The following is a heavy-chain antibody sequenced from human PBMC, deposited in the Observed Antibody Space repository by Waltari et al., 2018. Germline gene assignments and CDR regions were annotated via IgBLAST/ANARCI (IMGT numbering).Heavy chain of an antibody. V-gene: IGHV3-21*02. CDR1: GFTFRTSS. Sequence: EVQLVESGGGQVKPGGSLRLSCATSGFTFRTSSLNWVRQAPGKGLEWVSSISSSSGNRYYADSVKGRFTISRDNAKNSMYMQLNSLRVEDTAIYYCARGVSITETPWFAYWGQGTLVTVSS. D-gene: IGHD5-12*01. J-gene: IGHJ4*02. CDR3: ARGVSITETPWFAY. CDR2: ISSSSGNR.